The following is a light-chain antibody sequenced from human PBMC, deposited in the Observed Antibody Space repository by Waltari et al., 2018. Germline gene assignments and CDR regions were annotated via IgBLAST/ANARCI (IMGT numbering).Light chain of an antibody. CDR1: QDISNY. V-gene: IGKV1-9*01. Sequence: DIQLTQSPSFLSASVGDRVRITCRASQDISNYLAWYQQKLGKVPKLLIFAASTLQNGVPSRFSGSGTGTEFTLTIASLQPEDFATYYCQQVQTHSALTFGGGTRVEIK. CDR3: QQVQTHSALT. CDR2: AAS. J-gene: IGKJ4*01.